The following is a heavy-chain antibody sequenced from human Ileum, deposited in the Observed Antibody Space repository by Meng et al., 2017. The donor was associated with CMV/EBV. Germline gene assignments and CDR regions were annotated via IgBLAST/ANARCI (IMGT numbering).Heavy chain of an antibody. CDR3: ARGRATAFQSLDQDYFDY. CDR2: IYIGGRT. J-gene: IGHJ4*02. D-gene: IGHD5-12*01. CDR1: GGSISGYY. Sequence: VTLQWVGPGAVDPSGPLPLNCTLSGGSISGYYWSWIRRPATKGLAWIGRIYIGGRTNYNPSLKSRVTMSVDTSKNQFSLNLSSVTAADTAVYYCARGRATAFQSLDQDYFDYWGQGTLVTVSS. V-gene: IGHV4-4*07.